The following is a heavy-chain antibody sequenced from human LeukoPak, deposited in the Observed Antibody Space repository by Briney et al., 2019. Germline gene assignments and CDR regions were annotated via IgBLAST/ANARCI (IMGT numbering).Heavy chain of an antibody. CDR2: INPTGGST. D-gene: IGHD3-22*01. V-gene: IGHV1-2*06. J-gene: IGHJ4*02. Sequence: ASVKVSCKASGYTFTSYYMHWVRQAPGQGLEWMGLINPTGGSTGYAQKFQGRVTMTRDTSISTAYMELSRLRSDDTAVYYCARSDLVVMPTCDYWGQGTLVTVSS. CDR3: ARSDLVVMPTCDY. CDR1: GYTFTSYY.